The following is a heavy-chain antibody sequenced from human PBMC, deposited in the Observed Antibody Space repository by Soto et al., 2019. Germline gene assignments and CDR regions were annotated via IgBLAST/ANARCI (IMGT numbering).Heavy chain of an antibody. Sequence: PSETLSLTCSVSGDSISNSRFYWAWIRQPPGEGLEWIGSIYHTGNAYYNPSLKSRVTIFVDTSKNQFSLKLTSVTAADTALYYCARDYFDSSDYTTNWFDPWGQGALVTVSS. CDR2: IYHTGNA. J-gene: IGHJ5*02. D-gene: IGHD3-22*01. V-gene: IGHV4-39*01. CDR3: ARDYFDSSDYTTNWFDP. CDR1: GDSISNSRFY.